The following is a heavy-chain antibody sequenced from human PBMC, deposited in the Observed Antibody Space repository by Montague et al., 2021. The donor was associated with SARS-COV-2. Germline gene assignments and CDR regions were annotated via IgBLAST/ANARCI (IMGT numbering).Heavy chain of an antibody. CDR1: GGSISSSHW. CDR3: AVAARNSYGYWGY. D-gene: IGHD5-18*01. Sequence: SETLSLTCGVSGGSISSSHWWNWVRQPPGKGLEWIGEINHSGFTAYIPSLESRVTISLATSTNQFSLMLNSVTAADTAVYYCAVAARNSYGYWGYWGQRTLVNVSS. J-gene: IGHJ4*02. V-gene: IGHV4/OR15-8*01. CDR2: INHSGFT.